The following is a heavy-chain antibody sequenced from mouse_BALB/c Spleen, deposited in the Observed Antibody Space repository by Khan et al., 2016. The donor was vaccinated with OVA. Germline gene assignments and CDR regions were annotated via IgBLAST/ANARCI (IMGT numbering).Heavy chain of an antibody. Sequence: EVQLQESGPELVKPGASVKISCKSSGYSFTGSFMNWVMQSHGKSLEWIGRINPHIGETFYNQKFKGKATLTVDESSSTAHMELQSLTSEDSAVYYCARIYRSDFDYWGQGTTLTVSS. CDR2: INPHIGET. V-gene: IGHV1-20*01. CDR3: ARIYRSDFDY. J-gene: IGHJ2*01. CDR1: GYSFTGSF. D-gene: IGHD1-1*01.